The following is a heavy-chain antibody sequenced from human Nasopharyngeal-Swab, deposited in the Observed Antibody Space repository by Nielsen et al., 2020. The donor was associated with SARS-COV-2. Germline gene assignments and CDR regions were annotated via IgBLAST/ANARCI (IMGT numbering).Heavy chain of an antibody. D-gene: IGHD6-13*01. CDR2: IYYSGST. V-gene: IGHV4-59*01. J-gene: IGHJ6*02. CDR1: GGSISSYY. Sequence: SETLSLTCTVSGGSISSYYWSWIRQPPGKGLEWIGYIYYSGSTNYNPSLKSRVTISVDTSKNQFSLKLSSVTAADTAVYYCPRDGRDYSSSWYYYYGMDVWGQGTTVTVSS. CDR3: PRDGRDYSSSWYYYYGMDV.